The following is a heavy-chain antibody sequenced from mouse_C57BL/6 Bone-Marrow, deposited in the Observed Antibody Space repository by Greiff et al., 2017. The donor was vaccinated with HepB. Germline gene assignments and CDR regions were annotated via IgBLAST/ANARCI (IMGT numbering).Heavy chain of an antibody. J-gene: IGHJ4*01. D-gene: IGHD3-2*02. Sequence: EVQLVESGGGLVKPGGSLKLSCAASGFTFSSYAMSWVCQTPEKRLEWVATISDGGSYTYYPDNVKGRFTISRDNAKNNLYLQMSHLKSEDTAMYYCARDWAAQATGAMDYWGQGTSVTVSS. CDR1: GFTFSSYA. CDR3: ARDWAAQATGAMDY. V-gene: IGHV5-4*01. CDR2: ISDGGSYT.